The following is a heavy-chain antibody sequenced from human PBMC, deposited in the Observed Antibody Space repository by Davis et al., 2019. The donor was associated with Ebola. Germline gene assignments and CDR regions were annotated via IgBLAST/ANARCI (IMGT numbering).Heavy chain of an antibody. CDR2: INSDGSST. V-gene: IGHV3-74*01. J-gene: IGHJ4*02. CDR1: GFTFSSYW. Sequence: GESLKISCAASGFTFSSYWMHWVRQAPGKGLVWVSRINSDGSSTSYADSVKGRFTISRDNAKNTLYLQMNSLRAEDTAVYYCARGGGVSGSYVYVYWGQGTLVTVSS. CDR3: ARGGGVSGSYVYVY. D-gene: IGHD1-26*01.